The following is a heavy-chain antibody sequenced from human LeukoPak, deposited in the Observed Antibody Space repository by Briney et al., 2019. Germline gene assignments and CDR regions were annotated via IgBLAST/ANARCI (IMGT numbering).Heavy chain of an antibody. D-gene: IGHD1-26*01. CDR3: ARDESSGSFWIWQDFDI. V-gene: IGHV3-11*06. Sequence: GGSLRLSCVVSGFTVTSNYMSWVGQAPGKGLEGCSYISSSSSNTYYAASVNGRFTICRDNAKNSLYLQMNSMRAEDTAVYYCARDESSGSFWIWQDFDIWGQGTMVTVSS. J-gene: IGHJ3*02. CDR1: GFTVTSNY. CDR2: ISSSSSNT.